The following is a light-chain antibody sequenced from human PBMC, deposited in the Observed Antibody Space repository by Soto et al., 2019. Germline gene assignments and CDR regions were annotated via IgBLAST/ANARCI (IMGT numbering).Light chain of an antibody. CDR3: QQYGNTPRT. J-gene: IGKJ1*01. Sequence: EIVLTQSPGTLSLSPGETATLSCRASQSVNNNYLAWYHQKPGQAPRRLIYGASSRATGIPDRFSGSGSGTDFTLTITRLEPEDFAVYYCQQYGNTPRTFGQGTKVEIK. V-gene: IGKV3-20*01. CDR2: GAS. CDR1: QSVNNNY.